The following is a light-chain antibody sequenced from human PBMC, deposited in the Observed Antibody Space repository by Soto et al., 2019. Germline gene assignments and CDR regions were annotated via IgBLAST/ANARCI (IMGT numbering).Light chain of an antibody. V-gene: IGKV1-8*01. CDR1: QHISSF. J-gene: IGKJ1*01. CDR2: ASS. CDR3: QQYYSYPRT. Sequence: AIRVTQSPSSISASPGDRVTITCRASQHISSFLAWYQQRPGKAPNLLLYASSSLQSGVPSRFSGSGSGTDFTLTISNLQSEYFCTYYYQQYYSYPRTFGQETKVEIK.